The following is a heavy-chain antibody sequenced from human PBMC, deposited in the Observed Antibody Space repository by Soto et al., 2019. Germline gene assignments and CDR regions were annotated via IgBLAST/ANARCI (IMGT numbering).Heavy chain of an antibody. D-gene: IGHD3-10*01. Sequence: SETLSLTCAVYGGSFSGYYWSWIRQPPGEGLEWIGEINHSGSTNYNPSLKSRVTISVDTSKNQFSLKLSSVTAADTAVYYCARDPRYYYGSGSRSPFDYWGQGTLVTVSS. CDR3: ARDPRYYYGSGSRSPFDY. CDR1: GGSFSGYY. V-gene: IGHV4-34*01. CDR2: INHSGST. J-gene: IGHJ4*02.